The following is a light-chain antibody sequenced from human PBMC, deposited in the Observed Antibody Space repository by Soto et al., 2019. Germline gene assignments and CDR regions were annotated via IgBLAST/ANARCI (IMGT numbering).Light chain of an antibody. CDR3: QQYYSTPPS. J-gene: IGKJ2*01. CDR1: QSVLYSSNNQNY. Sequence: DIVMTQSPDSLAVSLGERATINCKSSQSVLYSSNNQNYLAWYQQKPGQPPKLLIYWASTRESGVPDRFSGSGSGTDFAVTISSLQAEDVAVYFCQQYYSTPPSFGQGTKLEIK. CDR2: WAS. V-gene: IGKV4-1*01.